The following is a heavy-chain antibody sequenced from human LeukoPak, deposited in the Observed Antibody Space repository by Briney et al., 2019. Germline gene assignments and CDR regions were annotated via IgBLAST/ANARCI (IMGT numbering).Heavy chain of an antibody. Sequence: GGSLRLSCAASGFTFTNAWMSWVRQAPGKGLEWVGRIKSKTAGGTTDYAAPVKGRFTISRDESENTLYLQMNSLRAEDTAVYFCARASTTVPNLLDNWGQGTLVTVSS. CDR3: ARASTTVPNLLDN. D-gene: IGHD4-17*01. V-gene: IGHV3-15*05. CDR1: GFTFTNAW. J-gene: IGHJ4*02. CDR2: IKSKTAGGTT.